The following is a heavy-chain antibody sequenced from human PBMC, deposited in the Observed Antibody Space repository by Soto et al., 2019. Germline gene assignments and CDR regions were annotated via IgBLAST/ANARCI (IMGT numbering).Heavy chain of an antibody. V-gene: IGHV5-51*01. CDR2: IYPGDSDT. CDR1: GYNFPNFW. D-gene: IGHD3-10*01. CDR3: ARETGAPYYYGMDV. J-gene: IGHJ6*02. Sequence: PVASVKVSCKSSGYNFPNFWIGWVRQVPGKGLEWMGVIYPGDSDTRYSPSFQGRVTMSADKSISTAYLHWSSLEASDSAIYYCARETGAPYYYGMDVWGQGTAVTVS.